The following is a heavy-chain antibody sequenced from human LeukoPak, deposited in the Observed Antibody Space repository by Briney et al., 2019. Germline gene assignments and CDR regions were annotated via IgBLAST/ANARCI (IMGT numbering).Heavy chain of an antibody. CDR2: IYYSGST. D-gene: IGHD5-18*01. V-gene: IGHV4-34*01. CDR3: ARDLYSYGGPYYYMDV. CDR1: GGSFSGYY. J-gene: IGHJ6*03. Sequence: SETLSLTCAVYGGSFSGYYWSWIRQPPGKGLEWIGSIYYSGSTNYNPSLKSRVTISVDKSKNQFSLKLSSVTAADTAVYYCARDLYSYGGPYYYMDVWGKGTTVTVSS.